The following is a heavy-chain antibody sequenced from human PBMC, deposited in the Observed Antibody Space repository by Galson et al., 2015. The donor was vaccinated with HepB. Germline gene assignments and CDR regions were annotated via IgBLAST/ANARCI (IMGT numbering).Heavy chain of an antibody. V-gene: IGHV4-59*08. J-gene: IGHJ4*02. CDR1: HGSINNYY. Sequence: ETLSLTCSVSHGSINNYYWSWIRQSPGNRLEWIGYIYYDGDTTYNPSLGYRVGMSVDTSVNQVSLWLTSVTAADTAVYYCARHPGRRSVGYAFDLWGQGTLVTVSA. CDR2: IYYDGDT. CDR3: ARHPGRRSVGYAFDL. D-gene: IGHD2-2*01.